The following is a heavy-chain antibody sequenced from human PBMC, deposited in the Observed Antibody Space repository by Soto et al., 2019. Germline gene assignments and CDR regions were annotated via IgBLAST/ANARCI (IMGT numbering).Heavy chain of an antibody. J-gene: IGHJ6*02. V-gene: IGHV2-26*01. CDR1: GFSLTTGKMG. Sequence: QVTLKESGPALVKPPETLTLTCTVSGFSLTTGKMGVSWLRQPPGTALDWLALLFSDNERSYSTSLPGRLTISKDTSGSRVVLSMTDVDTVDTATYSCARMNCDSYQCHYAIDVWGQGTTVTVSS. D-gene: IGHD2-2*01. CDR2: LFSDNER. CDR3: ARMNCDSYQCHYAIDV.